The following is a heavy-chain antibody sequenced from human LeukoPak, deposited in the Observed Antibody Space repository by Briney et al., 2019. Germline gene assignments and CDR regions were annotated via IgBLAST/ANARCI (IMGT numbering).Heavy chain of an antibody. CDR1: GFTFSSYW. D-gene: IGHD2-15*01. Sequence: GGSLRLSCAASGFTFSSYWMSWVRQAPGKGLEWVANIKQDGSDKYYVDSVKGRFTISRDNAKNSLYLQMNSLRAEDTAVYYCASGVVAANYFDYWGQGTLVTVSS. J-gene: IGHJ4*02. CDR3: ASGVVAANYFDY. CDR2: IKQDGSDK. V-gene: IGHV3-7*03.